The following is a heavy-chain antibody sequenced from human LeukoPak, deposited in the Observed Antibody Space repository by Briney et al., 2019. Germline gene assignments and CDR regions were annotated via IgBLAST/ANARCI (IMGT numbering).Heavy chain of an antibody. CDR3: ARGHFGVVLDY. Sequence: GGSLRLSCEGSGFTFSSYSMIWVRQAPGKGLEWVSSIRGDSTEARHADSLMGRFTISRDNAKKSLYLQMNSLRAEDTAVYYCARGHFGVVLDYWGQGTLVTVSS. J-gene: IGHJ4*02. CDR1: GFTFSSYS. V-gene: IGHV3-21*01. D-gene: IGHD3-3*01. CDR2: IRGDSTEA.